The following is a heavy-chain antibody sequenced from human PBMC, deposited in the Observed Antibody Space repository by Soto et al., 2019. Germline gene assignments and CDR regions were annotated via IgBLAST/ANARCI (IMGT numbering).Heavy chain of an antibody. D-gene: IGHD5-12*01. CDR2: IIPIFGTA. V-gene: IGHV1-69*13. J-gene: IGHJ4*02. CDR1: GGTFSSYA. CDR3: ARDGERYSGYDLEQWLVPAFDY. Sequence: RASVKVSCKASGGTFSSYAITWLRQAPGQGLEWMGGIIPIFGTANYAQKFQGRVTITADGSTSTAYMELSSLRSEDTAVYYCARDGERYSGYDLEQWLVPAFDYWGQGTLVTVSS.